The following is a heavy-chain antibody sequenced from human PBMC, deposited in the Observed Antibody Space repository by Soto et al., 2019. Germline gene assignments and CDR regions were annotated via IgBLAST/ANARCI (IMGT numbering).Heavy chain of an antibody. J-gene: IGHJ4*02. CDR1: GYTFTSYG. D-gene: IGHD1-1*01. CDR2: ISAYNDNI. Sequence: ASVKVSCKASGYTFTSYGISWVRQAPGQGLEWMGWISAYNDNINYAQNFQGRVTMTTDTSTSTAYMELRSLRSDDTAVYYCARDRLGSNGDYWGQGTRVTVSS. CDR3: ARDRLGSNGDY. V-gene: IGHV1-18*04.